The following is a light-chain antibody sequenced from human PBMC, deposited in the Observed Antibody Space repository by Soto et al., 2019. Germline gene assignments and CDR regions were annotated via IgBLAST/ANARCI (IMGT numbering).Light chain of an antibody. CDR1: QSVSSD. V-gene: IGKV3-15*01. Sequence: EIVMTQSPATLSVSPGERATLSCRASQSVSSDLAWYQQKPGQAPRLLVYGASTRATGIPARFSGSGSGTEFTLTISSLQSEDFAGYYWQQYNHLPHTFGQGTKLEIK. J-gene: IGKJ2*01. CDR2: GAS. CDR3: QQYNHLPHT.